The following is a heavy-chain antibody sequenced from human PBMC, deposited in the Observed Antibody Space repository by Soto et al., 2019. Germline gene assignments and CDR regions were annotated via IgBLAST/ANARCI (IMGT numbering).Heavy chain of an antibody. D-gene: IGHD1-26*01. Sequence: PSETLSLTCAVYGGSFSGYYWSWIRQPPGKGLEWIGEINHSGSTNYNPSLKSRVTISVDTSKNQFSLKLSSVTAADTAVYYCARGSFGIVGATRARNAEYFQHWGQGTLVTVSS. J-gene: IGHJ1*01. CDR1: GGSFSGYY. V-gene: IGHV4-34*01. CDR3: ARGSFGIVGATRARNAEYFQH. CDR2: INHSGST.